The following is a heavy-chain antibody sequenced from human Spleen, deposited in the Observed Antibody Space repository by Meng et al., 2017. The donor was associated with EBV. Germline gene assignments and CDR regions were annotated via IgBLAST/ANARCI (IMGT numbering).Heavy chain of an antibody. Sequence: VCFGGDLVKGGGPLGLSWAAPGFDCSYYYMNWIRQAPGKGLEWISYISGSGAIVYYADSVKGRFSISRDNAKNSLYLQINSLRAEDTAVYYCARGYSMFPAYFQFWGQGTLVTVSS. V-gene: IGHV3-11*01. CDR3: ARGYSMFPAYFQF. J-gene: IGHJ1*01. CDR2: ISGSGAIV. D-gene: IGHD6-13*01. CDR1: GFDCSYYY.